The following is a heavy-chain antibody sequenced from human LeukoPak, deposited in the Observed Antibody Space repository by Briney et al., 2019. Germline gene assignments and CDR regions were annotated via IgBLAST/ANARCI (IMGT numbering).Heavy chain of an antibody. J-gene: IGHJ4*02. Sequence: GGTLRLSCAASGFTFSNYGMTWVRQAPGKGLDWVSAISGSGGSTYYADSVKGRFTISRDNSKSTLYLQMNSLRGEDTAVYYCARSESAWAFDNWGQGTLVTVSS. D-gene: IGHD3-3*01. CDR3: ARSESAWAFDN. CDR1: GFTFSNYG. CDR2: ISGSGGST. V-gene: IGHV3-23*01.